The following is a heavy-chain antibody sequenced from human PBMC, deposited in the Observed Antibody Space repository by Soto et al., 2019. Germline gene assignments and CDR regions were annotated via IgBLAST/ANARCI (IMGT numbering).Heavy chain of an antibody. CDR2: ISAYNGNT. CDR1: GYTFTSYG. CDR3: AREAVAAIEGVNYYYDMDV. J-gene: IGHJ6*02. Sequence: ASVKVSCKASGYTFTSYGISWVRQAPGQGLEWMGWISAYNGNTNYAQNLQGRVTMTTATLTSTAYMQLRSLRSDDTAVYFCAREAVAAIEGVNYYYDMDVGR. V-gene: IGHV1-18*01. D-gene: IGHD6-19*01.